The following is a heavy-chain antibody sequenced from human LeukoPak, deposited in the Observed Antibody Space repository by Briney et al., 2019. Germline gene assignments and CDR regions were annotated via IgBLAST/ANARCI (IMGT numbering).Heavy chain of an antibody. D-gene: IGHD3-3*01. V-gene: IGHV3-21*01. CDR2: INWSTSYI. J-gene: IGHJ6*02. CDR1: GFTFSSFG. CDR3: ARDIRQDFWSGYYYYYGMDV. Sequence: GMSLRLAFSAYGFTFSSFGRHWVRQAPARGLEWVSSINWSTSYIYYADSVVGRLIISRENAYNSLYLQMNSLRAEDTAVYYCARDIRQDFWSGYYYYYGMDVWGEGTTVTASS.